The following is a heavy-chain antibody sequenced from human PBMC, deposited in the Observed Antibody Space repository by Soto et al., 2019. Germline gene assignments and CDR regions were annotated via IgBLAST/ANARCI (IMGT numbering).Heavy chain of an antibody. CDR1: GGTLNSYT. Sequence: QVQLVQSGAEVKKPGSSVRVSCKASGGTLNSYTIIWVRQAPGQGLEWMGGIIPVFGTTDYAQKFQGRVTITADQTTGTAYLDLFSLTSEDTAIYYCSIRNSYGRGDFWGQGTLVTVSS. CDR2: IIPVFGTT. J-gene: IGHJ4*02. D-gene: IGHD4-17*01. CDR3: SIRNSYGRGDF. V-gene: IGHV1-69*01.